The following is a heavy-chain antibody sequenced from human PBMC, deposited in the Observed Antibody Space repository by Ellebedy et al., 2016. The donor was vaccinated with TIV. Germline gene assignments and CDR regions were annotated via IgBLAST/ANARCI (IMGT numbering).Heavy chain of an antibody. V-gene: IGHV1-24*01. CDR1: GYTLTELS. CDR3: AVNYFGSGSYYNGDDIGDYFYYYGMDV. D-gene: IGHD3-10*01. CDR2: FDPEDGET. Sequence: ASVKVSCKVSGYTLTELSMHWVRQAPGKGLEWMGSFDPEDGETIYAQKFQGRVTMTEDTSTDTAYMELSSLRSEDTAVYYCAVNYFGSGSYYNGDDIGDYFYYYGMDVWGQGTTVTVSS. J-gene: IGHJ6*02.